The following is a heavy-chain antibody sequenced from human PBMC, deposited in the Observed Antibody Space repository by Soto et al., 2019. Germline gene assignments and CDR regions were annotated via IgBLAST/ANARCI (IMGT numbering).Heavy chain of an antibody. CDR2: IKHSGST. J-gene: IGHJ4*02. CDR1: GGSFRTFY. D-gene: IGHD2-2*01. CDR3: ARDQEGIIDY. Sequence: QVQLQQWGAGLLKPSETLSLTCAVYGGSFRTFYWSWIRQPPGKGLEWIGEIKHSGSTNYNPFLKSRATISLDTSKNQFSLKLTSVTAADTAVYFCARDQEGIIDYWGQGTLVTVSS. V-gene: IGHV4-34*01.